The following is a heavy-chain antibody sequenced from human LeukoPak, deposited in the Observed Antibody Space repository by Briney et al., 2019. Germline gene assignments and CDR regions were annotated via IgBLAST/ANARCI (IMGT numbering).Heavy chain of an antibody. V-gene: IGHV3-9*01. D-gene: IGHD3-3*01. Sequence: GRSLRLSCAASGFTFDNYAMHWVRQAPGKGLEWVSGISWNSGSISYADSVKGRFTISRDNAKNSLYLQMNSLRAEDTALYYCAKSSMIGTIFGAWGQGTLVTVSS. J-gene: IGHJ5*02. CDR1: GFTFDNYA. CDR2: ISWNSGSI. CDR3: AKSSMIGTIFGA.